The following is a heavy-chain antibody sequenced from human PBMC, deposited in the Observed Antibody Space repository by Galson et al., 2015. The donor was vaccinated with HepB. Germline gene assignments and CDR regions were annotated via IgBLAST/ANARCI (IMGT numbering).Heavy chain of an antibody. J-gene: IGHJ4*02. D-gene: IGHD2-2*01. V-gene: IGHV1-69*13. CDR2: ILPVFGTT. CDR1: GDTFKNFA. Sequence: SVKVSCKASGDTFKNFAINWVRQAPGQGLEWIGGILPVFGTTEYAQKLQGRVTISADVFTSTAYMELSSLGSDDTAVYYCARVAIPAAMRTYFDYWGQGTLVTVSS. CDR3: ARVAIPAAMRTYFDY.